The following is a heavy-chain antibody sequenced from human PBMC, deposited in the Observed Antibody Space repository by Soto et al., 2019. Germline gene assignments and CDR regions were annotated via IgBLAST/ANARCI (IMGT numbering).Heavy chain of an antibody. CDR1: GFPFSSYS. CDR3: ARDLRITIFVLEGNCFDP. Sequence: GGSLRLSCAASGFPFSSYSMNWVRQAPGKGLEWVSYISSSSSTIYYADSVKGRFTISRDNAKNSLYLQMNSLRDEDTAVYYCARDLRITIFVLEGNCFDPGGQEPLVTVPT. CDR2: ISSSSSTI. D-gene: IGHD3-3*01. J-gene: IGHJ5*02. V-gene: IGHV3-48*02.